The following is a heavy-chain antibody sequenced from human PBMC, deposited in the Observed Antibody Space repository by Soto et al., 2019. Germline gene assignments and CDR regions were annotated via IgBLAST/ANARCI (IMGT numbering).Heavy chain of an antibody. CDR2: IFFIGST. Sequence: SETLSLTCSVSGGSISSSSYFWGWIRQPPGKGLEWFGSIFFIGSTYYNPSLKSRVTLSLDTSKNQFSLRLSSVTAADTAVYYCARHPSDFWFDPWGQGTLVTVSS. CDR1: GGSISSSSYF. CDR3: ARHPSDFWFDP. J-gene: IGHJ5*02. D-gene: IGHD2-21*02. V-gene: IGHV4-39*01.